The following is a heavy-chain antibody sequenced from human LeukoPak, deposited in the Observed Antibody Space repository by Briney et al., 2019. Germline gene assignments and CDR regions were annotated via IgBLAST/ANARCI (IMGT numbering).Heavy chain of an antibody. CDR2: IIPILGIA. CDR1: GGTFSSYA. D-gene: IGHD5-24*01. Sequence: PSVKVSCKASGGTFSSYAISWVRQAPGQGLEWMGRIIPILGIANYAQKFQGRVTITADKSTSTAYMELSSLRSEDTAVYYCAGRLWRRDGYNLNAFDIWGQGTMVTVSS. J-gene: IGHJ3*02. V-gene: IGHV1-69*04. CDR3: AGRLWRRDGYNLNAFDI.